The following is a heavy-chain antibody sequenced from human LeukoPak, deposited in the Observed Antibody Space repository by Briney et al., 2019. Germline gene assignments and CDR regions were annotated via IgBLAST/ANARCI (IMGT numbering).Heavy chain of an antibody. CDR3: AREDYGPDY. J-gene: IGHJ4*02. CDR2: INHSGST. D-gene: IGHD3-16*01. CDR1: GGSFSGYY. Sequence: SETLSLTCAVYGGSFSGYYWSWIRQPPGKGLEWIGEINHSGSTNYNPSLKSRVTISVDTSKNQFSLKLSSVTAADTAVYYCAREDYGPDYWGQGTLVTVSS. V-gene: IGHV4-34*01.